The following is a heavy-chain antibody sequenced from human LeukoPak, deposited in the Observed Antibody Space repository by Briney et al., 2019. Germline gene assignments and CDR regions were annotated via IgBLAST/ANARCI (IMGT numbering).Heavy chain of an antibody. J-gene: IGHJ5*02. D-gene: IGHD6-13*01. CDR1: DVSIKNSSFS. CDR2: IYHSGST. CDR3: ARVGQQLPTNWFDP. Sequence: SETLSLTCSISDVSIKNSSFSWGWIRQPPGKGLEWIGSIYHSGSTYYNPSLKSRVTISVDTSKNQFSLKLSSVTAADTAVYYCARVGQQLPTNWFDPWGQGTLVTVSS. V-gene: IGHV4-39*07.